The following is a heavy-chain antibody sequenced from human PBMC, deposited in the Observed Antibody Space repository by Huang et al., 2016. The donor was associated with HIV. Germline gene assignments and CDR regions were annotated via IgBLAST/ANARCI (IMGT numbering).Heavy chain of an antibody. CDR2: SSYCEGSTT. D-gene: IGHD4-17*01. CDR1: GFTFSNYP. Sequence: QVQLVESGGGVVQPGGSLRLACAASGFTFSNYPMTWVSQAPGKGLEGVAGSSYCEGSTTYFADSVKGRLTSSRDNSKNTVYLQMSSLRADDTAVFYCARDVLRGLGYFDVWGRGTLVTVSS. CDR3: ARDVLRGLGYFDV. V-gene: IGHV3-30-3*01. J-gene: IGHJ2*01.